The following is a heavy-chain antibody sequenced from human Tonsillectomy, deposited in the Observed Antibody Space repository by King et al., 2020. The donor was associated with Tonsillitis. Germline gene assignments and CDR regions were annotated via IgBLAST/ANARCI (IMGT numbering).Heavy chain of an antibody. CDR2: IYYSGST. Sequence: VQLQESGPGLVKPSETLSLTCTVSGGSVSSGSYYWSWIRQPPGKGLEWIGYIYYSGSTNYNPSLKSRVTISVDTSKNQFSLKLSSVTAADTAVYYCAGDRPAVVGATEYYFDYWGQGTLVTVSS. V-gene: IGHV4-61*01. J-gene: IGHJ4*02. D-gene: IGHD1-26*01. CDR1: GGSVSSGSYY. CDR3: AGDRPAVVGATEYYFDY.